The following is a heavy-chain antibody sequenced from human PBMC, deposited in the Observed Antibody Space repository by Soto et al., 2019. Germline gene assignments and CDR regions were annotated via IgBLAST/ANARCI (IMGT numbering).Heavy chain of an antibody. CDR2: IKSNTDGGTT. Sequence: EVQPVESGGGLVKPGGSLRLSCAASGFTFSNAWMMWVRQSPGKGLEWVGRIKSNTDGGTTDYAAPVKGRFTISRDDSKNTLYLQMSSLKTEDTAVYYCTTRFDPWGQGTLVTVSS. CDR1: GFTFSNAW. V-gene: IGHV3-15*01. J-gene: IGHJ5*02. CDR3: TTRFDP.